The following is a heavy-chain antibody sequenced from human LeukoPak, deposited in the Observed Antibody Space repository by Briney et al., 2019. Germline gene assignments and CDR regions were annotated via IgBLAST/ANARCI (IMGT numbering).Heavy chain of an antibody. Sequence: GASVTVSCMASGYTFPSYGISGVRQAPGQGLEWMGWISAYIGNANSAQKLQGRVTMTTGTSTSTAYMELRSLRSADTAVYYCARGDQQLRDYWGQGTLVTVSS. D-gene: IGHD6-13*01. J-gene: IGHJ4*02. CDR3: ARGDQQLRDY. V-gene: IGHV1-18*01. CDR1: GYTFPSYG. CDR2: ISAYIGNA.